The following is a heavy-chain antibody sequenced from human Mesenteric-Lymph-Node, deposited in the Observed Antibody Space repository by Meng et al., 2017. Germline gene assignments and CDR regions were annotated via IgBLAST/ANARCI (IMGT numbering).Heavy chain of an antibody. CDR1: GFTFSSYW. CDR3: ARDSTGGFDY. D-gene: IGHD3-10*01. V-gene: IGHV3-7*01. Sequence: GESLKISCAASGFTFSSYWMSWVRQAPGKGLEWVANIKKDGSEKNYVDSVKGRFTVSRDNAKNSMYLQMNSLRAEDTAVYYCARDSTGGFDYWGQGTLVTVSS. J-gene: IGHJ4*02. CDR2: IKKDGSEK.